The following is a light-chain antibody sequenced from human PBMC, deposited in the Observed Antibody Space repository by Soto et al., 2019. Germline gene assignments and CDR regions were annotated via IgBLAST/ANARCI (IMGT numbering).Light chain of an antibody. V-gene: IGKV3-20*01. J-gene: IGKJ2*01. CDR1: QTIRYNY. Sequence: EIVLTQSPGTLSLSPGERATLSCRASQTIRYNYLAWYQQKPGRAPRLLIYGASTRATGIPDRFSGSGAVTDFTLIINRLEPEDFAVYYCQQYGDSPPYTFGQGTKLEIK. CDR3: QQYGDSPPYT. CDR2: GAS.